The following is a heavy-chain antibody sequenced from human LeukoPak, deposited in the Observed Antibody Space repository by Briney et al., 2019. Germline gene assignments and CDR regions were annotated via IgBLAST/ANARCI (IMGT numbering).Heavy chain of an antibody. J-gene: IGHJ5*01. Sequence: ASVKVSCKASGYVFINHGISWVRQAPGQGLEWMGWISAYNGRTEYVPKFQDRVTMTTDTSTTTAYMELRSLTSDDTAVYYCGRWAPNPNDSWGQGTLVTVS. CDR1: GYVFINHG. V-gene: IGHV1-18*04. CDR2: ISAYNGRT. CDR3: GRWAPNPNDS.